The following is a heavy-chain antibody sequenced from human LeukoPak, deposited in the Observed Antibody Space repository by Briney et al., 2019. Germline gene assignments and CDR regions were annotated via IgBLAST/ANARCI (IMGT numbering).Heavy chain of an antibody. Sequence: GGSLRLSCAASGFTVSSNSMSWVRQAPGKGLEWVSFIYSDNTHYSDSVKGRFTISRDNSKNTLYLQMNSLRAEDTAVYYCARDRQAYSGYDSPIDYWGQGTLVTVSS. CDR3: ARDRQAYSGYDSPIDY. J-gene: IGHJ4*02. CDR2: IYSDNT. V-gene: IGHV3-53*01. D-gene: IGHD5-12*01. CDR1: GFTVSSNS.